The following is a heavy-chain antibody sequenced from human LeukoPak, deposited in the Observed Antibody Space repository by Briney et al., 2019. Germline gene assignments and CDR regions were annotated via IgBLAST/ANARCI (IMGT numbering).Heavy chain of an antibody. Sequence: SETLSLTCAVYGGSFSGYYWSWIRQPPGKGLEWIGEINHSGSTYYNPSLKSRVTISVDTSKNQFSLKLSSVTAADTAVYYCARVVVAATWPFDIWGQGTMVTVSS. CDR2: INHSGST. CDR1: GGSFSGYY. J-gene: IGHJ3*02. D-gene: IGHD2-15*01. CDR3: ARVVVAATWPFDI. V-gene: IGHV4-34*01.